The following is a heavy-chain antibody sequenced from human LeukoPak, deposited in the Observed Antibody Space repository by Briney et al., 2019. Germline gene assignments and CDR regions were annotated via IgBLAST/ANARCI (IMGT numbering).Heavy chain of an antibody. V-gene: IGHV3-23*01. CDR3: AKGRIVVIPTAIGY. CDR1: GFTFSSYD. D-gene: IGHD2-2*01. J-gene: IGHJ4*02. Sequence: GGSLRLSCAASGFTFSSYDMSWVRQAPGKGLEWVSDMSGSGGSTHYADSVKGRFTISRDNSKNTLYLQMNGLRAEDTAVYYCAKGRIVVIPTAIGYWGQGTLVTVSS. CDR2: MSGSGGST.